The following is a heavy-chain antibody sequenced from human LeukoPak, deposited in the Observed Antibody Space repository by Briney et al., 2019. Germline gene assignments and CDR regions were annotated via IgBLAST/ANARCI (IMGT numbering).Heavy chain of an antibody. D-gene: IGHD6-19*01. CDR2: IYYSGST. J-gene: IGHJ4*02. V-gene: IGHV4-39*01. CDR3: VRLSLSSGWNFDY. Sequence: SETLSLTCTVSGGSISSSSYYWGWLRQPPGKGLEWIGSIYYSGSTYYNPSLKSRVTISVDTSKNQFSLKLSSVTAADTAVYYCVRLSLSSGWNFDYWGQGTLVTVSS. CDR1: GGSISSSSYY.